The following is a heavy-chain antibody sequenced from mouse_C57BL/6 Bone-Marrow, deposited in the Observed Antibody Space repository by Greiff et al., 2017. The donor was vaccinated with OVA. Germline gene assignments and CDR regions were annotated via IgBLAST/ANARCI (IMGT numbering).Heavy chain of an antibody. Sequence: VKLQQPGAELVMPGASVKLSCKASGYTFTSYWMHWVKQRPGQGLEWIGEIDPSASYPNYNQQFKGKSTLTVDKSSSTAYMQLSSLTSEDSAVYYWARDGYYEEYAIDYWGQGTSVTVSS. V-gene: IGHV1-69*01. CDR2: IDPSASYP. J-gene: IGHJ4*01. CDR1: GYTFTSYW. D-gene: IGHD2-3*01. CDR3: ARDGYYEEYAIDY.